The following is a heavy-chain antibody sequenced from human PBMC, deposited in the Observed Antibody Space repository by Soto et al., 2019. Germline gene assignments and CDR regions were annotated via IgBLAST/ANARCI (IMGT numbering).Heavy chain of an antibody. J-gene: IGHJ6*02. CDR2: IIPIFGTA. CDR3: ARDRDHYYGSVPYGMDV. D-gene: IGHD3-10*01. V-gene: IGHV1-69*13. CDR1: GGAFSSYA. Sequence: SVKVSCKASGGAFSSYAISWVRQAPGQGLEWMGGIIPIFGTANYAQKFQGRVTITADESTSTAYMELSSLRSEDTAVYYCARDRDHYYGSVPYGMDVWGQGTTVTVSS.